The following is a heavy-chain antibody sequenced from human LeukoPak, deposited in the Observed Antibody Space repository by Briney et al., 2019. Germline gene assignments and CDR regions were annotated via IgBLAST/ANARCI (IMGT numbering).Heavy chain of an antibody. D-gene: IGHD3-9*01. V-gene: IGHV1-46*01. J-gene: IGHJ3*02. Sequence: GASVKVSCKVSGCTNYYIHWVRQAPGQGLEWMGIINPRGESTRYAQKFQGRFTMTRDTSTSTVFMELSSLTSEDTAEYYCIKADFDRGAFEIWGQGTMVIVSS. CDR1: GCTNYY. CDR2: INPRGEST. CDR3: IKADFDRGAFEI.